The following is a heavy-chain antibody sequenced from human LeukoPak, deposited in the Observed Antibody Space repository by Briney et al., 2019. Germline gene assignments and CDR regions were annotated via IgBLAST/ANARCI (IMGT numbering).Heavy chain of an antibody. J-gene: IGHJ4*02. D-gene: IGHD2-21*01. Sequence: GASVKVSCKASGYTFSNYDMHWVRQAPGQGPEWMGWINPNSGGTNYAQKFQGRVTMTRDTSISTAYMELSRLRSDDTAVYYCARDLWGDTFDYWGQGTLVTVSS. CDR2: INPNSGGT. CDR3: ARDLWGDTFDY. V-gene: IGHV1-2*02. CDR1: GYTFSNYD.